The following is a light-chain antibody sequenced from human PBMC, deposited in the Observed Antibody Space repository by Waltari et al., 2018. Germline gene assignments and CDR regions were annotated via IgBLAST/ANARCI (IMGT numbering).Light chain of an antibody. Sequence: QSALTQPAAMSGSPGQPITMSCPGTSADFGIYNYVPWYQHHPGEAPKLIIFDVTKRPSGISDRFSGSKSGNTASLTISGLQTEDEGHYYCSSHTTTSTLVFGGGTKLTVL. CDR2: DVT. CDR3: SSHTTTSTLV. CDR1: SADFGIYNY. V-gene: IGLV2-14*03. J-gene: IGLJ2*01.